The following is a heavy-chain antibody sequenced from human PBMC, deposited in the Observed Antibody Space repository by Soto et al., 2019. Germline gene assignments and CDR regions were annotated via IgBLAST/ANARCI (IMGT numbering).Heavy chain of an antibody. CDR3: ARTSYDYIWGSYRFDY. J-gene: IGHJ4*02. D-gene: IGHD3-16*02. V-gene: IGHV1-3*01. CDR2: INAGNGNT. Sequence: QVQLVQSGAEVKKPGASVKVSCKASGYTFTSYAMHWVRQAPGQRLEWMGWINAGNGNTKYSQKFQGRVTITRDTSASTAYMELSSLRSEDTAVYYCARTSYDYIWGSYRFDYWGQGTLVTVSS. CDR1: GYTFTSYA.